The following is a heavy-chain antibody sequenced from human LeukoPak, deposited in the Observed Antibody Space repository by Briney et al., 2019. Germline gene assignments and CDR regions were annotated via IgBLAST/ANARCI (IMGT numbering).Heavy chain of an antibody. CDR1: GYSISSGYY. Sequence: SETLSLTCTVSGYSISSGYYWGWIRQPPGKGLEWIGSIYHSGSTYYNPSLKSRVTISVDTSKNHFSLKLSSVTAADTAVYYCARGKQRQRITMVRGVIRGAFDIWGQGTMVTVSS. V-gene: IGHV4-38-2*02. CDR2: IYHSGST. D-gene: IGHD3-10*01. CDR3: ARGKQRQRITMVRGVIRGAFDI. J-gene: IGHJ3*02.